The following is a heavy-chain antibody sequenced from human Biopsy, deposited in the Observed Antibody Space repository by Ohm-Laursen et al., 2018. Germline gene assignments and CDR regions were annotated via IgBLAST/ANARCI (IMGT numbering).Heavy chain of an antibody. D-gene: IGHD1-26*01. CDR1: GESMGTYY. CDR2: FRFEDRT. V-gene: IGHV4-59*01. CDR3: ALGGGSYVNFDY. J-gene: IGHJ4*02. Sequence: PPGTLSLTCTVSGESMGTYYWSWIRQPPGKGLEWIGYFRFEDRTSYNSSLKSRVTISADTSKNQFSLRLSSVTAADTAVYYCALGGGSYVNFDYWGQGTLVTVSS.